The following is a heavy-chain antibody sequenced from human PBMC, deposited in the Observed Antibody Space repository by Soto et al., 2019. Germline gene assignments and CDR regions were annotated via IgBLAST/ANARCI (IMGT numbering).Heavy chain of an antibody. V-gene: IGHV4-31*03. CDR2: IYYSVST. CDR3: ASGGVTYYYDSSGYQIDY. Sequence: TLSLTCTVAGGSISSGRYYWSWIRQHPGKGLEWIGYIYYSVSTYYNPYLKSRVTISVDTSKNQFSLKLSSVTAADTAVYYCASGGVTYYYDSSGYQIDYWGQGTLVTVSS. CDR1: GGSISSGRYY. J-gene: IGHJ4*02. D-gene: IGHD3-22*01.